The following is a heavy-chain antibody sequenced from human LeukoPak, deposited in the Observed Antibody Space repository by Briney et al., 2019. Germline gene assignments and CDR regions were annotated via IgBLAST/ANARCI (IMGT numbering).Heavy chain of an antibody. CDR2: INPNSGGT. D-gene: IGHD3-10*01. J-gene: IGHJ6*03. Sequence: ASVKVSCKASGYTFTSYGISWVRQAPGQGLEWMGWINPNSGGTNYAQKFQGRVTMTRDTSISTAYMELSRLRSDDTAVYYCARDSYYYGSGSNYYYYYYMDVWGKGTTVTISS. CDR3: ARDSYYYGSGSNYYYYYYMDV. V-gene: IGHV1-2*02. CDR1: GYTFTSYG.